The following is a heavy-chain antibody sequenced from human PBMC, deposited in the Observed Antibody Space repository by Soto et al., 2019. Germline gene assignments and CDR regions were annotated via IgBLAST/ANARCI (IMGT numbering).Heavy chain of an antibody. CDR1: GGTFSSYA. J-gene: IGHJ5*02. Sequence: QVQLVQSGAEVKKPGSSVKVSCKASGGTFSSYAISWVRQAPGQGLEWMGGIIPIFGTANYAQKFQGRVTITADESTITAYMELRSLRAEDTAVYYCARDERSILGWFDPWGQGTLVTVSS. CDR2: IIPIFGTA. V-gene: IGHV1-69*12. D-gene: IGHD3-3*01. CDR3: ARDERSILGWFDP.